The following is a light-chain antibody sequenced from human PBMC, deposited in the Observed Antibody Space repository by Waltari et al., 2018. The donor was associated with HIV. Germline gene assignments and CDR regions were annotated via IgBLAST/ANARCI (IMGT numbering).Light chain of an antibody. V-gene: IGLV2-8*01. J-gene: IGLJ2*01. CDR1: SSDVGGPKY. CDR2: EVS. CDR3: SSYAGSTVI. Sequence: QSALTQPPSASGSPGQSVTISCTGTSSDVGGPKYVSWYQQHPGKAPKLIIYEVSKRPSGVPDRFSGSKSGNTASLTVSGLQADDEADFYCSSYAGSTVIFGGGTKLTVL.